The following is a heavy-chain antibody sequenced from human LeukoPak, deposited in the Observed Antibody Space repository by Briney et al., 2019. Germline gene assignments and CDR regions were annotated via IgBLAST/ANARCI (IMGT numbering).Heavy chain of an antibody. CDR1: GFTFSSYW. J-gene: IGHJ5*02. Sequence: GGSLRLSCAASGFTFSSYWMSWVRQAPGRGLQRVANIKQDGSEKYFVDSVKGRFTISRDNAKNSLYLQLNSLRADDTAVYYCARSGITKGWFDPWGQGTLVTVSA. CDR2: IKQDGSEK. D-gene: IGHD1-7*01. CDR3: ARSGITKGWFDP. V-gene: IGHV3-7*01.